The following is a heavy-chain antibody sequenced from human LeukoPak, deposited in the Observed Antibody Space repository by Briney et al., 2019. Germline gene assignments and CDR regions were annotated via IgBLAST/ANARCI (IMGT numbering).Heavy chain of an antibody. CDR3: ASGSDWLFDAFDI. CDR2: IYYSGST. J-gene: IGHJ3*02. Sequence: SETLSLTCTVSGGSISSYYWSWIRQPPGKGLEWIGYIYYSGSTNYNPSLKSRVTISVDTSKNQFSLKLSSVTAADTAVYYCASGSDWLFDAFDIWGQGTKVTVS. CDR1: GGSISSYY. D-gene: IGHD3-9*01. V-gene: IGHV4-59*01.